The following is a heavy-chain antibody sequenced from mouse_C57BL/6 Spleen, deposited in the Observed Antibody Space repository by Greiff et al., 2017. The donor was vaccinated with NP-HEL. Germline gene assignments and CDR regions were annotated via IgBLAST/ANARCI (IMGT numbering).Heavy chain of an antibody. D-gene: IGHD2-3*01. CDR1: GYTFTSYW. V-gene: IGHV1-52*01. CDR2: IDPSDSET. Sequence: QVQLKQPGAELVRPGSSVQLSCKASGYTFTSYWMHWVKQRPIQGLEWIGNIDPSDSETHYNQKFKDKATLTVDKYSSTAYMQLSSLTSEDSAVYYCARSEDGYYDYWGQGTTLTVSS. CDR3: ARSEDGYYDY. J-gene: IGHJ2*01.